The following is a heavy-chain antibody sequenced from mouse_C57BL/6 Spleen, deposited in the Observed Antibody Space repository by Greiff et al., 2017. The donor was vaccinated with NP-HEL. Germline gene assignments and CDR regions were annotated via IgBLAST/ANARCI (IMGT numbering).Heavy chain of an antibody. D-gene: IGHD4-1*01. V-gene: IGHV1-15*01. J-gene: IGHJ4*01. CDR2: IDPETGGT. Sequence: QVQLKESGAELVRPGASVTLSCKASGYTFTDYEMHWVKQTPVHGLEWIGAIDPETGGTAYNQKFKGKAILTADKSSSTAYMELRSLTSEDSAVYYCTKRGWDEGYAMDYWGQGTSVTVSS. CDR3: TKRGWDEGYAMDY. CDR1: GYTFTDYE.